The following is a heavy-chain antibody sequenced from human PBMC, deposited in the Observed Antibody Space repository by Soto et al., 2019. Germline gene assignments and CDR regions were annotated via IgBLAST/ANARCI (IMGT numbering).Heavy chain of an antibody. CDR3: AKDKDSSGWDGRGSFDY. Sequence: PWGSLRLSCAASGFTFDDYAMHWVRLAPGKGLEWVSYISWNSGTIGYADSVRGRFTISRDNAKNSLYLQMNSLRTEDTALYYCAKDKDSSGWDGRGSFDYWGQGTLVTVSS. CDR2: ISWNSGTI. J-gene: IGHJ4*02. D-gene: IGHD6-19*01. V-gene: IGHV3-9*01. CDR1: GFTFDDYA.